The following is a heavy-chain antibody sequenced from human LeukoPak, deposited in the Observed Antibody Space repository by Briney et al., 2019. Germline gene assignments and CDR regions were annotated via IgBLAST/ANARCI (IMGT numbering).Heavy chain of an antibody. CDR1: GGTFSSYA. CDR3: ARVSYYYDSSGYYSGFDY. V-gene: IGHV1-69*05. D-gene: IGHD3-22*01. Sequence: GASVKVSCKASGGTFSSYAISWVRQAPGQGLEWMGGIIPIFGTANYAQKFQGRVTITTDESTSTAYMELSSLGSEDTAVYYCARVSYYYDSSGYYSGFDYWGQGTLVTVSS. J-gene: IGHJ4*02. CDR2: IIPIFGTA.